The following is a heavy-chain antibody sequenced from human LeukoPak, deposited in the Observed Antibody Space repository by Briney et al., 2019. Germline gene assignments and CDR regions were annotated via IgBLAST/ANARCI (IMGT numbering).Heavy chain of an antibody. Sequence: SETLSLTCTVSGGSISSSSYYWGWIRQPPGKGLEWIGSIYYSGSTYYNPSLKSRVTISVDTSKNQFSLKLSSVTAADTAVYYCARGDNCSGGSCYNYWGQGTLVTVSS. J-gene: IGHJ4*02. V-gene: IGHV4-39*07. CDR1: GGSISSSSYY. CDR3: ARGDNCSGGSCYNY. CDR2: IYYSGST. D-gene: IGHD2-15*01.